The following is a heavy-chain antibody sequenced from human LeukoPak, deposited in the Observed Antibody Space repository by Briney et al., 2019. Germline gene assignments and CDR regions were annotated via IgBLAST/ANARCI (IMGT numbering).Heavy chain of an antibody. CDR3: AKGAYYDL. CDR2: ISDNGGST. V-gene: IGHV3-23*01. CDR1: GFIFSSSG. Sequence: GGSLRHTCAASGFIFSSSGLSWVRQAPGKGLEWVSTISDNGGSTYYPDSVKGRFTISRDNSKNTLYLQMNSLRAEDTAVYYCAKGAYYDLWGQGTLVTVSS. D-gene: IGHD3-22*01. J-gene: IGHJ4*02.